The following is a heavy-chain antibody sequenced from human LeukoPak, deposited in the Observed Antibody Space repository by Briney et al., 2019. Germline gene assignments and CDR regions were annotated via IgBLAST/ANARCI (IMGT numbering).Heavy chain of an antibody. D-gene: IGHD4-11*01. Sequence: ASVKVSCKASGYTFTGYSMHWVRQAPGQGPEWMRWINPNSGGTNYAQKFQGRVTMTRDTSISTAYMELSRLRSDDTAVYYCARVMTTVTTFDYWGQGTLVTVSS. CDR3: ARVMTTVTTFDY. CDR2: INPNSGGT. CDR1: GYTFTGYS. V-gene: IGHV1-2*02. J-gene: IGHJ4*02.